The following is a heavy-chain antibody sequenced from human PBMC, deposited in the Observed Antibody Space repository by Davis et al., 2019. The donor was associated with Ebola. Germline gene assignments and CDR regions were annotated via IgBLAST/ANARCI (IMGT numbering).Heavy chain of an antibody. CDR1: GGSFSGYY. D-gene: IGHD3-22*01. CDR2: INHSGST. V-gene: IGHV4-34*01. Sequence: MPSETLSLTCTVYGGSFSGYYWSWIRQPPGKGLEWIGEINHSGSTNYNPSLKSRVTISVDTSKNQFSLKLSSVTAADTAVYYCASTYYDSSGYSLVYWGQGTLVTVSS. CDR3: ASTYYDSSGYSLVY. J-gene: IGHJ4*02.